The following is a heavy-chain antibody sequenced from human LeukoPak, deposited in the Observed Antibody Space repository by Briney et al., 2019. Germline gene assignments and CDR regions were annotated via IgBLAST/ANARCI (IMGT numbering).Heavy chain of an antibody. V-gene: IGHV3-74*01. J-gene: IGHJ4*02. CDR3: ARAPVIVVAHFDY. CDR1: GFTFSSYW. CDR2: SDGSST. Sequence: GGSLRLSCAASGFTFSSYWMHWVRQAPGKGLVWVSRSDGSSTSYADSVKGRFTISRDNAKNTLYLQMNSLRAEDTAVYYCARAPVIVVAHFDYWGQGTLVTVSS. D-gene: IGHD3-22*01.